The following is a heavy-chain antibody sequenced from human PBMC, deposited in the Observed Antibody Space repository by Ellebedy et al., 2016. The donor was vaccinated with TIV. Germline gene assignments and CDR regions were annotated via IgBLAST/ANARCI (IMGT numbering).Heavy chain of an antibody. D-gene: IGHD3-3*01. CDR1: GFTFSSHW. Sequence: GGSLRLXXATSGFTFSSHWMHWVRQAPGKGLVWVSRINRDGSSTGYADSVKGRLTISRDNAKNTLYLQMDSLRAEDTAVYYCARDRCVSLFGVITPGASDIWGQGTMVTVSS. CDR2: INRDGSST. V-gene: IGHV3-74*01. CDR3: ARDRCVSLFGVITPGASDI. J-gene: IGHJ3*02.